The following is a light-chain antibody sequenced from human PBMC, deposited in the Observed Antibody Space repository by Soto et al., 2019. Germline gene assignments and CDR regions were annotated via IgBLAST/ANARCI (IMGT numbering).Light chain of an antibody. CDR1: QSVSSN. V-gene: IGKV3-15*01. J-gene: IGKJ2*01. Sequence: EIVMTQSPATLSVSPGERATLSCRASQSVSSNLAWYQQIPGQAPRLLIYGASTRATGIPARFSVSGSGTDFTLTISSLQSEDFAVYYCQQYNNWPPYTFGQGTKLEIK. CDR2: GAS. CDR3: QQYNNWPPYT.